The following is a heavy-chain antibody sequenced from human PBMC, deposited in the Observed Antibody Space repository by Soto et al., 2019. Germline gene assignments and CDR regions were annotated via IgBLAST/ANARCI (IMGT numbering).Heavy chain of an antibody. CDR3: TTVGGGVYGGLNH. V-gene: IGHV3-15*01. D-gene: IGHD4-17*01. CDR2: IKRKADGGAT. Sequence: GGSLRLSCAASGFTFSNAWMTWVRQAPGKGLEWVGLIKRKADGGATDYAAPVNGRFTISRDDSKNTLDLQMNSLKTEDTAVYYCTTVGGGVYGGLNHWGQGTLVTVSS. J-gene: IGHJ5*02. CDR1: GFTFSNAW.